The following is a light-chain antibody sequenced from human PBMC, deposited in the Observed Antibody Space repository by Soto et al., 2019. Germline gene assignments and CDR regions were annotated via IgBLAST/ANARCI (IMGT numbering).Light chain of an antibody. V-gene: IGKV3-15*01. CDR1: QSITTN. CDR2: RAS. CDR3: HQYENWPKT. Sequence: EIVMTQSPPALSVSPGERATLSCRASQSITTNVAWFQQKPGQAPSLLIFRASVRASGVPARFSGSGSGTEFTLTINSLQSEDLAVYFCHQYENWPKTFGQGTKVDIK. J-gene: IGKJ1*01.